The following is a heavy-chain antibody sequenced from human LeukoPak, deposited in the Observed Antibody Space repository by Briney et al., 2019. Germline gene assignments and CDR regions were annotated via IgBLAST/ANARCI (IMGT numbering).Heavy chain of an antibody. CDR3: LNYDFWSGYQTENWFDP. J-gene: IGHJ5*02. Sequence: GGSLRLSCAASGFTFSSYAMHWVRQAPGKGLEWVAVISYDGSNKYYADSVRGRFTISRDNSKNTLYLQMNSLRAEDTAVYYCLNYDFWSGYQTENWFDPWGQGTLVTVSS. V-gene: IGHV3-30-3*01. CDR1: GFTFSSYA. D-gene: IGHD3-3*01. CDR2: ISYDGSNK.